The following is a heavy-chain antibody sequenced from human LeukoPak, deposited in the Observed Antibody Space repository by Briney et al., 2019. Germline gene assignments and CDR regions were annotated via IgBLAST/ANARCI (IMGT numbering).Heavy chain of an antibody. V-gene: IGHV4-59*01. D-gene: IGHD2-2*01. J-gene: IGHJ6*02. CDR1: GGSISSYY. CDR2: IHYTGST. CDR3: ARDRSGDCSSTSCYQQGPHYYYYGMDV. Sequence: SETLSLTCTVSGGSISSYYWSWIRQPPGKGLEWIGYIHYTGSTNYSPSLKSRVTISVDTSKNQFSLKLSSVTAADTAVYYCARDRSGDCSSTSCYQQGPHYYYYGMDVWGQGTTVTVSS.